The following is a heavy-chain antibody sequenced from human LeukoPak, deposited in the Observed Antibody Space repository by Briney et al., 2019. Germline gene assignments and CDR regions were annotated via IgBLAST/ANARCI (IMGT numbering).Heavy chain of an antibody. J-gene: IGHJ5*02. CDR3: ARGNWFDP. CDR1: GGSFSDFY. CDR2: IFHTGDT. V-gene: IGHV4-34*12. Sequence: SETLSLTCAVYGGSFSDFYWNWIRQSPGKGLEWVEEIFHTGDTTYNPSLKSRATISVDTSKNQFSLRLTSVTAADSGVYYCARGNWFDPWGQGTLVTVSS.